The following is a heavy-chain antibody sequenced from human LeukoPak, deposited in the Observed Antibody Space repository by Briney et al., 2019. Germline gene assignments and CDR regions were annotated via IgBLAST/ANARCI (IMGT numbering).Heavy chain of an antibody. Sequence: SEILSLTCAVYGGSFSGYYWSWIRQPPGKGLEWIGEINHSGSTNYNPSLKSRVTISVDTSKNQFSLKLSSVTAADTAVYYYASPGKRGYSYGYGYWGQGTLVTVSS. V-gene: IGHV4-34*01. CDR1: GGSFSGYY. CDR2: INHSGST. CDR3: ASPGKRGYSYGYGY. J-gene: IGHJ4*02. D-gene: IGHD5-18*01.